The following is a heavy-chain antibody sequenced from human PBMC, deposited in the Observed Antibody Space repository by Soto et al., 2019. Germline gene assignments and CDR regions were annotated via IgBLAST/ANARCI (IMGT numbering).Heavy chain of an antibody. Sequence: QVQLVQSGAEVKKPGSSVKVSCKASGGTFSSYAISWVRQAPGQGLEWMGGIIPIFGTANYAQKFQGRVTITADKSTSTAYMELSSMRSEDTAVYYCASLVVVAAFEYFQHWGQGTLVTVSS. CDR3: ASLVVVAAFEYFQH. V-gene: IGHV1-69*06. D-gene: IGHD2-15*01. CDR2: IIPIFGTA. CDR1: GGTFSSYA. J-gene: IGHJ1*01.